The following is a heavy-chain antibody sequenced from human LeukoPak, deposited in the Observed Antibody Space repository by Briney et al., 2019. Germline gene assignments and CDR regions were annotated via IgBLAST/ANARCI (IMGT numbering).Heavy chain of an antibody. J-gene: IGHJ1*01. Sequence: GGSQRLSCAASGFTFSSYRMNWVRQAPGEGLEWVSFISSSSSYIDYADSVKGRFTISRDNAKNSLYLQMNSLRTEDTALYYCAHTVTPRYFQFWGQGTLVTVSS. CDR2: ISSSSSYI. V-gene: IGHV3-21*01. CDR1: GFTFSSYR. D-gene: IGHD4-17*01. CDR3: AHTVTPRYFQF.